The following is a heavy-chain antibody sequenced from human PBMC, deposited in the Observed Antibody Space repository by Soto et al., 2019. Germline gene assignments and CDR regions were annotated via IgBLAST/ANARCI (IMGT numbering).Heavy chain of an antibody. V-gene: IGHV1-18*01. J-gene: IGHJ4*02. D-gene: IGHD3-22*01. CDR2: ISTYNGNT. CDR1: GYTFTTYG. CDR3: ARGPTDYYDNSGDYFLDY. Sequence: QVQLLQSGAEVKKPGASVKVSCKASGYTFTTYGMSWVRQAPGQGLDWMGWISTYNGNTKYAERLQGRVTMTTDTTTSRGYMELRSMRSDDTAVYYCARGPTDYYDNSGDYFLDYWGQGALGTVSS.